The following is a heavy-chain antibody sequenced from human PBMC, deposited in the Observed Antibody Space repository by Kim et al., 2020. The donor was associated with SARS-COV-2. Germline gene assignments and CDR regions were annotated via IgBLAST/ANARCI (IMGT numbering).Heavy chain of an antibody. V-gene: IGHV4-34*01. J-gene: IGHJ3*02. CDR2: RT. CDR3: ARGSDDGFDI. Sequence: RTNSNPSLKSRVTISLDTSKNQFSLKVSSVTAADTAVYYCARGSDDGFDIWGQGTTVTVSS.